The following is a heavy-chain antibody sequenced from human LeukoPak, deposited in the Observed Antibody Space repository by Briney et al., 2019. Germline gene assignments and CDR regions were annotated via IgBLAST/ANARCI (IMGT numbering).Heavy chain of an antibody. V-gene: IGHV4-59*13. J-gene: IGHJ4*02. CDR3: ARAVADFWSGQYYFDY. CDR2: IYYSGST. CDR1: GGSISSYC. Sequence: SETLSLTCTVSGGSISSYCWSLIRQPPGKGLEWIGCIYYSGSTNYNPSLKSRVTISVDTSKNQFSLKLSSVTAADTAVFYCARAVADFWSGQYYFDYWGQGTLVTVSS. D-gene: IGHD3-3*01.